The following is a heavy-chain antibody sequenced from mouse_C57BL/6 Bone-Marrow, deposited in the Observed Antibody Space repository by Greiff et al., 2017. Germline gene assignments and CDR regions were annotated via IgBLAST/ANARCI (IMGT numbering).Heavy chain of an antibody. CDR3: ARRDGSSFYWYFDV. V-gene: IGHV1-81*01. CDR2: IYPRSGNT. Sequence: VQLQQSGAELARPGASVKLSCKASGYTFTSYGISWVKQRTGQGLEWIGEIYPRSGNTYYNEKFKGKATLTADKSSSTAYMELRSLTSEDSAVYFCARRDGSSFYWYFDVWGTGTTVTVSS. J-gene: IGHJ1*03. CDR1: GYTFTSYG. D-gene: IGHD1-1*01.